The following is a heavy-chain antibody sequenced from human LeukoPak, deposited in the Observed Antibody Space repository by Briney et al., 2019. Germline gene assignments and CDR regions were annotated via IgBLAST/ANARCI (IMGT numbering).Heavy chain of an antibody. CDR2: ISGSGGST. D-gene: IGHD3-3*01. CDR3: AQHRGFFGVTEYFDF. V-gene: IGHV3-23*01. J-gene: IGHJ4*02. CDR1: GFTFSSYA. Sequence: GGSLRLSCAASGFTFSSYAMSWVRQAPGKGLGWVSAISGSGGSTYYADSVKGRFNGSKDNSRNTLYLEMRGLRAEDTAVYFCAQHRGFFGVTEYFDFWGQGTLVTVSS.